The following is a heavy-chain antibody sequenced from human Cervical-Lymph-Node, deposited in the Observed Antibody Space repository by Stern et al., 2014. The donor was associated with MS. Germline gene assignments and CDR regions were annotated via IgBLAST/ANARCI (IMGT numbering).Heavy chain of an antibody. Sequence: VHLVQSGAEVKKPGASVKVSCKVSGYNLSEISMTWVRQAPGKGLEWMGGFDPEHGETRYAQKFQGRVTMAEGRSTDTAYMELSSLRSEDTAVYYCATHRGRVTYYYGMDVWGQGTTVTVSS. J-gene: IGHJ6*02. CDR1: GYNLSEIS. V-gene: IGHV1-24*01. CDR2: FDPEHGET. D-gene: IGHD2-21*02. CDR3: ATHRGRVTYYYGMDV.